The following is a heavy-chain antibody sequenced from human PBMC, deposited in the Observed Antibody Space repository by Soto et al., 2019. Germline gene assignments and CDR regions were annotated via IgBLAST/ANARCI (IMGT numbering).Heavy chain of an antibody. CDR1: GFSLSTSGVG. CDR2: IYWDDDK. J-gene: IGHJ4*02. Sequence: QITLKESGPPLVKPTQTLTLTCTFSGFSLSTSGVGVGWIRQPPGKALEWLALIYWDDDKRYSPSLKSRLTITKDTSKNQVVLTMTIMDPVDTATYYCAHRIISSGYLAYFDYWGQGTLFTVSS. D-gene: IGHD3-22*01. CDR3: AHRIISSGYLAYFDY. V-gene: IGHV2-5*02.